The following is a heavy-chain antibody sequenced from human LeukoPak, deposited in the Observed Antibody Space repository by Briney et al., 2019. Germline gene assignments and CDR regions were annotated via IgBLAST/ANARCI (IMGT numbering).Heavy chain of an antibody. J-gene: IGHJ6*03. CDR2: IGTAGDT. CDR1: GFTFSSYD. D-gene: IGHD5-12*01. Sequence: PGGSLRLSCAASGFTFSSYDMHWVRQATGKGLEWGAAIGTAGDTYYPGSVKARFTISRENAKNSLYLQMNSLRAEDTAVYYCAREHSGYDFPGRDYYYMDVWGKGTTVTVSS. V-gene: IGHV3-13*01. CDR3: AREHSGYDFPGRDYYYMDV.